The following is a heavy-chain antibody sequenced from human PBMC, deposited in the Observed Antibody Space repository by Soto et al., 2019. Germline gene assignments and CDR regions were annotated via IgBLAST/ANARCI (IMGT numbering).Heavy chain of an antibody. CDR2: ISSSSSTI. D-gene: IGHD6-13*01. CDR3: ARDGYSSSWYYYYGMDV. CDR1: GFTFSSYS. Sequence: GGSLRLSCAASGFTFSSYSMNWVRQAPGKGLEWVSYISSSSSTIYYADSVKGRFTISRDNAKNSLYLQMNSLRDEDTAVYYCARDGYSSSWYYYYGMDVWGQGTTVTVSS. J-gene: IGHJ6*02. V-gene: IGHV3-48*02.